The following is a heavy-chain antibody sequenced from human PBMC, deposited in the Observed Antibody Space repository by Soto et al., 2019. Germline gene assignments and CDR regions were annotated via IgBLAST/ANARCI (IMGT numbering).Heavy chain of an antibody. Sequence: QVQLVESGGGVVQPGRSLRLSCAASGFTLSSYGMHWVRQAPGKGLEWVAVISYDGSNKYYADSVKGRFTISRDNSKNTLYLQMNSLRAEDTAVYYCAKSEHVVVVAATPDVWGQGTTVTVSS. CDR1: GFTLSSYG. V-gene: IGHV3-30*18. CDR2: ISYDGSNK. D-gene: IGHD2-15*01. J-gene: IGHJ6*02. CDR3: AKSEHVVVVAATPDV.